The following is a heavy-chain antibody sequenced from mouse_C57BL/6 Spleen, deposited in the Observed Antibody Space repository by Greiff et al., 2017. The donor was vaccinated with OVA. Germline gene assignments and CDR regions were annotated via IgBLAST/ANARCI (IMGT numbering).Heavy chain of an antibody. J-gene: IGHJ2*01. CDR2: IDPATGGT. CDR3: LYYYGSSFDY. Sequence: QVQLQQSGAELVRPGASVTLSCKASGYTFTDYEMHWVKQTPVHGLEWIGAIDPATGGTAYNQKFKGKAILTADKSSSTAYMELRSLTSEDSAVYYCLYYYGSSFDYWGQGTTLTVSS. V-gene: IGHV1-15*01. D-gene: IGHD1-1*01. CDR1: GYTFTDYE.